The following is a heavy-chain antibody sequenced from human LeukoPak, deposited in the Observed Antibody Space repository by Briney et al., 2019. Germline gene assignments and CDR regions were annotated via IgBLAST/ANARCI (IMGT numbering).Heavy chain of an antibody. CDR2: ISDSGGST. J-gene: IGHJ4*02. V-gene: IGHV3-23*01. CDR3: AKEPPYCGGDCYFLLDY. CDR1: GFTFSSYA. D-gene: IGHD2-21*02. Sequence: GGSLRLSCAASGFTFSSYAMSWVRQAPGKGLEWVSAISDSGGSTYYADSVKGRFTISRDNSKNTLYLQVNSLRAEDTGVYYCAKEPPYCGGDCYFLLDYWGQGTLVTVSS.